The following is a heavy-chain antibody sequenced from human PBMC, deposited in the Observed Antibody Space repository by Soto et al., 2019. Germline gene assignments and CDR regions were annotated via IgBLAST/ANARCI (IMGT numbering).Heavy chain of an antibody. CDR1: GFSLSTNGMR. CDR3: ARSYSTVYYGMDV. CDR2: IDWDDDK. Sequence: SCPTLVNPTQTLTLTCTFSGFSLSTNGMRVSWIRQPPGKALEWLARIDWDDDKFYSTSLKTRLTISKDTSKNQVVLTMTNMDPVDTATYYCARSYSTVYYGMDVWGQGTLLTVSS. D-gene: IGHD6-13*01. V-gene: IGHV2-70*04. J-gene: IGHJ6*02.